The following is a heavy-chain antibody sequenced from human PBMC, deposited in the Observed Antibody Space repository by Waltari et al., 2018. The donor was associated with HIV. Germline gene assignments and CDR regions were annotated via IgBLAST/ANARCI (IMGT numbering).Heavy chain of an antibody. V-gene: IGHV3-33*01. CDR2: IWYDGSNT. Sequence: VQLVESGGGVVQPGRSLRLSCATSGFIFDDYGMHWVRQAPGKGLEWVAFIWYDGSNTYYADSVKGRFTISRDDSKNTLYLQMSSLRAEDTAVYYCARDYRFYDVGLEDPDNWGLGTLVTVSS. CDR1: GFIFDDYG. J-gene: IGHJ4*02. CDR3: ARDYRFYDVGLEDPDN. D-gene: IGHD3-16*02.